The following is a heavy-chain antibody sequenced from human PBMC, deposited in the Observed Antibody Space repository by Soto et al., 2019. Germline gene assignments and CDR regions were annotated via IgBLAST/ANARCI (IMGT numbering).Heavy chain of an antibody. D-gene: IGHD3-10*01. CDR3: ASKYGSGSSYYYGMDV. J-gene: IGHJ6*02. Sequence: QVQLVQSGAEVKKPGSSVKVSCKASGGTFSSYAISWVRQAPGQGLEWMGGIIPIFGTADYAQKFQGRVTISADESTRTAYMELSSLRSEDTAGYYCASKYGSGSSYYYGMDVWGQGTTVTVSS. V-gene: IGHV1-69*12. CDR1: GGTFSSYA. CDR2: IIPIFGTA.